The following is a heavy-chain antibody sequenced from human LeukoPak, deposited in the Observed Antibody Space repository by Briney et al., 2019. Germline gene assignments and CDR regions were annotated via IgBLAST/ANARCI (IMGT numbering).Heavy chain of an antibody. D-gene: IGHD3-3*01. CDR3: ARRGRYDGYYYYMDV. CDR1: GGSFSGYY. V-gene: IGHV4-34*01. CDR2: INHSGST. Sequence: ASETLSLTCAVYGGSFSGYYWSWTRQPPGKGLEWIGEINHSGSTNYNPSLKSRVTISVDTSKNQFSLKLSSVTAADTAVYYCARRGRYDGYYYYMDVWGKGTTVTVSS. J-gene: IGHJ6*03.